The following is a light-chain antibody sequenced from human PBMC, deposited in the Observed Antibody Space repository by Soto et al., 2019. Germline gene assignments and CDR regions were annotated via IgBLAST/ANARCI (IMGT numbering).Light chain of an antibody. CDR2: DAS. CDR3: QQRNNWPLT. Sequence: DIVLTQSPVTLSLSPGERATLSCRASQSVATCLAWYQQKPGQAPRLLIFDASIRAPGIPDRFNGSGSGKAFFPPIISLMPEDYAVYYYQQRNNWPLTFGGGTKVEV. V-gene: IGKV3-11*01. J-gene: IGKJ4*01. CDR1: QSVATC.